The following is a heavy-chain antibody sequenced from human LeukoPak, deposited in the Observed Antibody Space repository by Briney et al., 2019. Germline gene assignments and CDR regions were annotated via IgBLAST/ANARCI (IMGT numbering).Heavy chain of an antibody. CDR2: IFYDGTT. CDR1: GGSFSGYY. J-gene: IGHJ4*02. V-gene: IGHV4-34*12. Sequence: SETLSLTCAVYGGSFSGYYWSWIRQPPGKGLEWIGSIFYDGTTYYNPSLKSRVTISVDTSKSQFSLTLRSVTAADTAVYYCARRVVAGTTVDFWGQGNLVTVSS. CDR3: ARRVVAGTTVDF. D-gene: IGHD6-19*01.